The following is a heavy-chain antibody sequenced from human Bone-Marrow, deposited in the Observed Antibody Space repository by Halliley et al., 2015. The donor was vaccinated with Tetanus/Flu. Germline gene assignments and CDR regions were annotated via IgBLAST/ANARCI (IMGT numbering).Heavy chain of an antibody. CDR2: IYSSGNT. CDR3: ARDFFDSTGYIDY. V-gene: IGHV4-59*01. Sequence: TLSLTCTVSGDSFNDYYWSWIRQPPGKRLEWIGYIYSSGNTGSNPSLKSRLTISLDTSRNQFSLRLSSVTAADTAVYYCARDFFDSTGYIDYWGQGTLVTVSS. J-gene: IGHJ4*02. CDR1: GDSFNDYY. D-gene: IGHD3-22*01.